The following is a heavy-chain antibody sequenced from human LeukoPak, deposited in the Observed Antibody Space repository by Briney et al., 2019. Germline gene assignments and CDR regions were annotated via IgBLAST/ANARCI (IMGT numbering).Heavy chain of an antibody. J-gene: IGHJ4*02. Sequence: SGTLSLTCAVSGGSISSGGYSWSWIRRPPGKGLEGIGYIYHSGSTYYNPSLKSRVTISVDRSKNQFSLKLSSVTAADTVVYYCASSRGFDYWGQGTPVTVSS. CDR3: ASSRGFDY. CDR1: GGSISSGGYS. V-gene: IGHV4-30-2*01. CDR2: IYHSGST.